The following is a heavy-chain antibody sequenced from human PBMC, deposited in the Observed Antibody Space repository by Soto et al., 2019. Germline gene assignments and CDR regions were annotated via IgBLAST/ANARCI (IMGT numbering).Heavy chain of an antibody. CDR1: GFNFSAYG. J-gene: IGHJ4*02. CDR3: RVGVAD. V-gene: IGHV3-30*03. CDR2: LSFDASKK. D-gene: IGHD1-26*01. Sequence: PEASLRLSYSASGFNFSAYGMHWVRQAPGTGLELVALLSFDASKKYYADSVKGRFTISRDTSRNTLYLQMNSLRVEDTAVYYCRVGVADWGQGT.